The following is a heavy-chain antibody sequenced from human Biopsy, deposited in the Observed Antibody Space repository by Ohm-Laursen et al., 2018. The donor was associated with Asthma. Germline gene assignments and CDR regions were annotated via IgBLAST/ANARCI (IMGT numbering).Heavy chain of an antibody. V-gene: IGHV1-18*01. J-gene: IGHJ6*02. CDR1: GHTFNSAG. CDR2: ISVYNGNT. Sequence: SVKVSCKTSGHTFNSAGITWVRQAPGQGLEWMGWISVYNGNTKVAQKLQDRVTMITDTSTSTAYMKLRSLRSDDTAVYFCARAVDYSHYYGIDVWGQGTTVTVS. D-gene: IGHD3-10*01. CDR3: ARAVDYSHYYGIDV.